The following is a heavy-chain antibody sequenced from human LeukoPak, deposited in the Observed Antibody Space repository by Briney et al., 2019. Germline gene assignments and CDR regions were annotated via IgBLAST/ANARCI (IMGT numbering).Heavy chain of an antibody. J-gene: IGHJ2*01. CDR2: ISGSGDST. CDR1: GFTFSNYV. D-gene: IGHD1-26*01. Sequence: GGSLRLSCAASGFTFSNYVMSWVRQAPGKGLEWVSGISGSGDSTYYADSVKGRFTISRDSSKNTLFLHMNTLRAEDTAIYYCAKDRTVGASYWYFDLWGRGTLVTVSS. CDR3: AKDRTVGASYWYFDL. V-gene: IGHV3-23*01.